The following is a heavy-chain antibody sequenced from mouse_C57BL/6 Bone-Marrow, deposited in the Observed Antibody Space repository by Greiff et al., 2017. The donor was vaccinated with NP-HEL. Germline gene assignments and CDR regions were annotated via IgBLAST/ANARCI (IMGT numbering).Heavy chain of an antibody. CDR3: ARQGPYYYGSSYGYFDV. Sequence: DVKLVESGGGLVQPGGSLKLSCAASGFTFSDYGMAWVRQAPRKGPEWVAFISNLAYSIYYADTVTGRFTISRENAKNTLYLEMSSLRSEDTAMYYCARQGPYYYGSSYGYFDVWGTGTTVTVSS. J-gene: IGHJ1*03. CDR2: ISNLAYSI. V-gene: IGHV5-15*01. D-gene: IGHD1-1*01. CDR1: GFTFSDYG.